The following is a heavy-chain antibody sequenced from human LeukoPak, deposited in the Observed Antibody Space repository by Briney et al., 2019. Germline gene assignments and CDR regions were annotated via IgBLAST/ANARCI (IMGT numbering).Heavy chain of an antibody. CDR1: GFTFDDST. J-gene: IGHJ4*02. D-gene: IGHD4-17*01. V-gene: IGHV3-43*01. CDR2: ISGDSGST. Sequence: GGSLRVSCAASGFTFDDSTMHWVRQAPGEGLEWVSLISGDSGSTYYADSVKGRFIISRDNTKNYLYLQINSLRSEETALYYCTKDSSVTHFDYWGQGTLVTVSS. CDR3: TKDSSVTHFDY.